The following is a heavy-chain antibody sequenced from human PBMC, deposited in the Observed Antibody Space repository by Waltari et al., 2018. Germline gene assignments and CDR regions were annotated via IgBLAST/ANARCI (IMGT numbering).Heavy chain of an antibody. CDR3: VRLEDCSGPGGNCYSGDSFALDV. D-gene: IGHD2-8*02. CDR1: GGWFSGYY. CDR2: INHNGNR. J-gene: IGHJ6*02. V-gene: IGHV4-34*02. Sequence: QVQLQQWGAGQVQPSETLSLTCAGYGGWFSGYYWGWIRQPPGKGLEWIGEINHNGNRHYNPSLMSRVTMLIDTSRSQFSLKVNSVTAADTAVYYCVRLEDCSGPGGNCYSGDSFALDVWGQGTTVTVSS.